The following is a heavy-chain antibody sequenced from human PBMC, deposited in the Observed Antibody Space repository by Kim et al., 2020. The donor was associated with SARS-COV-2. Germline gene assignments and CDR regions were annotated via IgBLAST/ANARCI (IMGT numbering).Heavy chain of an antibody. CDR1: GFTFDDYG. CDR2: INWAGGST. D-gene: IGHD3-10*01. V-gene: IGHV3-20*04. Sequence: GGSLRLSCAASGFTFDDYGMSWVRQAPGKGLEWVSSINWAGGSTAYIGSVKGRFTISRDNAKNPLYLQMNSLRAEDTAFYYCARVYGRSASYYYGMDVWGQGTKVTVSS. J-gene: IGHJ6*02. CDR3: ARVYGRSASYYYGMDV.